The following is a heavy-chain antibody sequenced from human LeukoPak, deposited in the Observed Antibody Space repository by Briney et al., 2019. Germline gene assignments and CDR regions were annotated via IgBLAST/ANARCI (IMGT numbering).Heavy chain of an antibody. CDR3: ASRDHCSGGTCQGLAY. J-gene: IGHJ4*02. Sequence: PGGSLRLSCAASGFTFSSCAMSWVRQAPGKGLEWVSGMTEGGASTYYADSVKGRFTFSRDTSKNTLFLQMNALRVEDTALYYCASRDHCSGGTCQGLAYWGLGTQVTVSS. V-gene: IGHV3-23*01. D-gene: IGHD2-15*01. CDR2: MTEGGAST. CDR1: GFTFSSCA.